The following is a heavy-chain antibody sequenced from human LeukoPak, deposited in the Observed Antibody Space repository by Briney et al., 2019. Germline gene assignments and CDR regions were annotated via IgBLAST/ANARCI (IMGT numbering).Heavy chain of an antibody. J-gene: IGHJ6*03. CDR1: GGSISSGDYY. CDR3: ARGRRGRYCSSTSCHSGIYYYYYYMDV. V-gene: IGHV4-30-4*08. Sequence: PSETLSLTCTVSGGSISSGDYYWSWIRQPPGKGLEWIGYIYYSGSTYYNPSLKSRFTISVDTSKNQFSLKLSSVTAADTAVYYCARGRRGRYCSSTSCHSGIYYYYYYMDVWGKGTTVTVSS. D-gene: IGHD2-2*01. CDR2: IYYSGST.